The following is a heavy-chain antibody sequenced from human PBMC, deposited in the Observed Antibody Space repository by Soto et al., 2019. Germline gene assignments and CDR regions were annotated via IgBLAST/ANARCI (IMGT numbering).Heavy chain of an antibody. V-gene: IGHV3-11*05. D-gene: IGHD3-22*01. CDR3: ARADHYDTSGYWK. CDR2: ITSSSSYT. J-gene: IGHJ4*02. CDR1: GFTFSDYY. Sequence: QVQLVESGGGLVKPGGSLRFSCAASGFTFSDYYMSWIRQAPGKGLEWVSYITSSSSYTIYADSVRGRFTISRDNAKNSLFLQMNSLRAEDTAVYYCARADHYDTSGYWKWGQGTLVTVSS.